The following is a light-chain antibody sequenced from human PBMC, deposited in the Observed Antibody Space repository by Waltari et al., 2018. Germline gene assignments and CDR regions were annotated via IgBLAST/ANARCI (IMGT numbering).Light chain of an antibody. V-gene: IGKV1-5*03. J-gene: IGKJ2*01. CDR3: QQSYTYSYT. CDR1: ENVSKW. Sequence: DIQMTQSPSPLSASVGDRVTSTCRASENVSKWLAWYQQKPGKAPKLLVYKASTLRSGVPSRFSGSGSGTEFSLTISSLQPDDFATYYCQQSYTYSYTFGQGTKLEIK. CDR2: KAS.